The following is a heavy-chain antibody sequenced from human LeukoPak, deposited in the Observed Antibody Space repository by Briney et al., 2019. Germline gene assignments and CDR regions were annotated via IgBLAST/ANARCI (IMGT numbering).Heavy chain of an antibody. D-gene: IGHD5-12*01. Sequence: GGSLRLSCAASGFTFSSYWMSWVRQAPGKGLEWVANIKQDGSEKYYVDSVKGRFTISRDNAKNSLYLQMNSLRAEDTAVYYCANSRRGYLNMGVFDYWGQGTLVTVSS. CDR1: GFTFSSYW. CDR3: ANSRRGYLNMGVFDY. J-gene: IGHJ4*02. CDR2: IKQDGSEK. V-gene: IGHV3-7*01.